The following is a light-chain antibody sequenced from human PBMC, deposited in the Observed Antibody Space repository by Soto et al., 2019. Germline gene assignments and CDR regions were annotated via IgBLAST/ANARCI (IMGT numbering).Light chain of an antibody. J-gene: IGKJ3*01. V-gene: IGKV1-27*01. CDR2: AAS. CDR3: QRYISAPLT. Sequence: DIQMTQSPSSLSASVGDRVTITCRTTQGISNYLAWYQQKPGKVPKLLIYAASTLQSGVSSRFSGSGSGTDFTLTISSLQPVDVATYYCQRYISAPLTVGPGTNVHIK. CDR1: QGISNY.